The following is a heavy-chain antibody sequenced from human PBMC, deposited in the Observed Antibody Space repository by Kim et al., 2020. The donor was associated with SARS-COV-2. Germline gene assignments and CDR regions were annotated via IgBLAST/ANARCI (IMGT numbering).Heavy chain of an antibody. J-gene: IGHJ6*02. CDR2: IIPIFGTA. CDR3: ARPLTGDPNYYYYGMDV. Sequence: SVKVSCKASGGTFSSYAISWVRQAPGQGLEWMGGIIPIFGTANYAQKFQGRVTITADESTSTAYMELSSLRSEDTAVYYCARPLTGDPNYYYYGMDVWGQGTTVTVSS. CDR1: GGTFSSYA. V-gene: IGHV1-69*13. D-gene: IGHD7-27*01.